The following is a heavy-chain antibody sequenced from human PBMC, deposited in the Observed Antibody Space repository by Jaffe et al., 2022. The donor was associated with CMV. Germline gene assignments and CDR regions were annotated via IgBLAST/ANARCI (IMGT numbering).Heavy chain of an antibody. V-gene: IGHV1-18*01. CDR2: ISAYNGNT. Sequence: QVQLVQSGAEVKKPGASVKVSCKASGYTFTSYGISWVRQAPGQGLEWMGWISAYNGNTNYAQKLQGRVTMTTDTSTSTAYMVLRSLRSDDTAVYYCARDPVVYSGYDSLDYFDYWGQGTLVTVSS. CDR3: ARDPVVYSGYDSLDYFDY. J-gene: IGHJ4*02. CDR1: GYTFTSYG. D-gene: IGHD5-12*01.